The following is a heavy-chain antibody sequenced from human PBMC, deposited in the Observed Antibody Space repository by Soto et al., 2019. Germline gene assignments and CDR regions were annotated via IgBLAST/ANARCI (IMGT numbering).Heavy chain of an antibody. J-gene: IGHJ5*02. CDR3: ARSYMVRGVANWLDP. D-gene: IGHD3-10*01. CDR2: IYYDGTT. CDR1: GDSISDSTYY. V-gene: IGHV4-39*07. Sequence: PSETLSRTCTVSGDSISDSTYYWGWVRQSPGQGLGWFGSIYYDGTTFYNPSLKSRLTISVDTSKNQFSLKLSSVTAADTAVYYCARSYMVRGVANWLDPWGKGTLVTVSS.